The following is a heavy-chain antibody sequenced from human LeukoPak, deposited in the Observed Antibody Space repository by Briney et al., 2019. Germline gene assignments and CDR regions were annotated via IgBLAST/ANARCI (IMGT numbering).Heavy chain of an antibody. J-gene: IGHJ3*02. CDR1: GGSVSSGSYY. CDR2: IYYSGST. D-gene: IGHD3-22*01. CDR3: ARGKRDSSGYYYYSAFDI. V-gene: IGHV4-61*01. Sequence: KPSETLSLTCTVSGGSVSSGSYYWSWIRQLPGKGLEWIGYIYYSGSTNYNPSLKSRVTISVDTSKNQFSLKLSSVTAADTAVYYCARGKRDSSGYYYYSAFDIWGQGTMVTVSS.